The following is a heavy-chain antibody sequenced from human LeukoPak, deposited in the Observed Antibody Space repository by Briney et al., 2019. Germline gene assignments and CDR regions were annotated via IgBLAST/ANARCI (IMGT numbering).Heavy chain of an antibody. CDR3: ARGGWFGKLVVDGMDV. J-gene: IGHJ6*02. Sequence: GGSLRLSCAASGFTFSSYAMHWVRQAPGKGLEWVAVISYDGSNKYYADSVKGRFTISRDNSKNTLYLQMNSLRAEDTAVYYCARGGWFGKLVVDGMDVWGQGTTVTVSS. V-gene: IGHV3-30-3*01. CDR2: ISYDGSNK. D-gene: IGHD3-10*01. CDR1: GFTFSSYA.